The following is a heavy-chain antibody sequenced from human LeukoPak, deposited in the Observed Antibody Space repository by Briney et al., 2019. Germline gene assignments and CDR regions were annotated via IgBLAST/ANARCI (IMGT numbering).Heavy chain of an antibody. CDR2: ISGSGGST. CDR3: AKRLRSSGYYDY. CDR1: GFTFSSYA. V-gene: IGHV3-23*01. Sequence: GGSLRLSCAASGFTFSSYAMSWVRQAPGKGLEWVSGISGSGGSTYYADSVKGRFTISRDNSKNTLDLQMNSLRAEDTAVYYCAKRLRSSGYYDYWGRGTLVTVSS. J-gene: IGHJ4*02. D-gene: IGHD3-22*01.